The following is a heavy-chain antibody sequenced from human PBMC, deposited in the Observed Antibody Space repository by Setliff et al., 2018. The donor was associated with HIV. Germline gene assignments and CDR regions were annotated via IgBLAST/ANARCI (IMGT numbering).Heavy chain of an antibody. D-gene: IGHD5-12*01. CDR1: GFTFSPYA. CDR2: IWADEITK. Sequence: GGSLRLSCATSGFTFSPYAIHWVRQAPGMGLEWVAMIWADEITKFYADSVKGRYTISRDNPKNTMYLQMNTLRVEDTAVYYCARDPPGSGFHLDYWGQGTPVTVSS. CDR3: ARDPPGSGFHLDY. J-gene: IGHJ4*02. V-gene: IGHV3-33*01.